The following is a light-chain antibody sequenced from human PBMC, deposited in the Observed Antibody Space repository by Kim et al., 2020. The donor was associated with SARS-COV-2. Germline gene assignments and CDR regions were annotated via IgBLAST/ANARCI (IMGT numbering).Light chain of an antibody. CDR2: SDT. CDR3: QVWDVGSDQVV. Sequence: APGQTARMNCEGTNIVVKRVIWYQQKPGQAHILIMYSDTLRPSGIPERFSGSNAGNAATLTITRVEAGDEADYFCQVWDVGSDQVVFGGGTQLTVL. V-gene: IGLV3-21*04. J-gene: IGLJ2*01. CDR1: NIVVKR.